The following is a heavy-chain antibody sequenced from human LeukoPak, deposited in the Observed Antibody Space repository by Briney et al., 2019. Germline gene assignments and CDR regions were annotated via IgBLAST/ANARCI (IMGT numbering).Heavy chain of an antibody. D-gene: IGHD3-22*01. J-gene: IGHJ3*02. CDR1: GYTFTCYY. CDR3: ARALFSYDSSAYNAFDI. V-gene: IGHV1-2*02. CDR2: INPNSSGT. Sequence: AAVKVCCKASGYTFTCYYMHWARQAPGQGLGWMGWINPNSSGTNYAQKIHGRVTMTRDMSSSTAYMELSRMRSADTAVYYCARALFSYDSSAYNAFDIWGQGTMVTVSS.